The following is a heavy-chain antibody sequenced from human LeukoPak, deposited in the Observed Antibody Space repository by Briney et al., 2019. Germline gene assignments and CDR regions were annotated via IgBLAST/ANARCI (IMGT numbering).Heavy chain of an antibody. CDR2: INHSGST. CDR3: ARAYDSTDYFDY. CDR1: GGSFSGYY. D-gene: IGHD2/OR15-2a*01. Sequence: SETLSLTCAVYGGSFSGYYWSWIRQPPGKGLEWIGEINHSGSTNYNPSLKSRVTISVDTSKNQFSLKLSSVTAADTAVYYCARAYDSTDYFDYWGQGTLVTVSS. J-gene: IGHJ4*02. V-gene: IGHV4-34*01.